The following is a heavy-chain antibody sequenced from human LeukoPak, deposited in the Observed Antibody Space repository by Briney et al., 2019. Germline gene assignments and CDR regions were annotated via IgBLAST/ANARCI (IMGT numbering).Heavy chain of an antibody. CDR1: GFTFSSYG. J-gene: IGHJ4*02. V-gene: IGHV3-21*04. D-gene: IGHD3-10*01. CDR2: ISYSGSYI. CDR3: AGDLSGGSGTYWGY. Sequence: GGSLRLSCAASGFTFSSYGMNWVRQAPGKGLEWVSSISYSGSYIYYADSVKGRFTTSRDNAENSLSLQMNSLRADDTAVYYCAGDLSGGSGTYWGYWGQGALVTVSS.